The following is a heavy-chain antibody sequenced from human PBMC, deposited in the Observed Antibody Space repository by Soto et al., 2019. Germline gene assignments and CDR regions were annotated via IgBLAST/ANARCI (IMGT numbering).Heavy chain of an antibody. D-gene: IGHD4-4*01. CDR1: GFTFNRYW. V-gene: IGHV3-7*04. Sequence: EVQLVESGGGLVQPGGSLRLSCAASGFTFNRYWMKWVRQAPGRGLEWMGNINQDGSEKHYVDSVKGRFTISRDKAKDSVYLQMNSLKAEDTAMYYCARGGYDYSNPFDYWGQGTMVTVSS. CDR3: ARGGYDYSNPFDY. CDR2: INQDGSEK. J-gene: IGHJ4*02.